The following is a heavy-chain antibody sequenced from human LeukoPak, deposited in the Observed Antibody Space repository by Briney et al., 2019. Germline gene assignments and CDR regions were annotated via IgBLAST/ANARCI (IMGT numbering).Heavy chain of an antibody. V-gene: IGHV1-8*01. J-gene: IGHJ6*02. CDR1: GYTFTSYD. CDR2: MNPNSGNT. Sequence: ASVKVSCTASGYTFTSYDINWVRQATGQGLEWMGWMNPNSGNTGYAQKFQGRVTMIRNTSISTAYMELSSLRSEDTAVYYCAREQYYYGSGSYTAGSDYYYYYGMDVWGQGTTVTVSS. CDR3: AREQYYYGSGSYTAGSDYYYYYGMDV. D-gene: IGHD3-10*01.